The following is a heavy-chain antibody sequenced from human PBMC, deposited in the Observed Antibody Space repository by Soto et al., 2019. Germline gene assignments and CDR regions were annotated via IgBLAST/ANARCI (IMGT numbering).Heavy chain of an antibody. CDR1: GYTFTSYY. J-gene: IGHJ4*02. CDR3: ATSRPTGIVVVPAAIPEIDY. Sequence: ASVKVSCKASGYTFTSYYMHWVRQAPGQGLEWMGIINPSGGSTSYAQKFQGRVTMTRDTSTSTVYMELSSLRSEDTAVYYCATSRPTGIVVVPAAIPEIDYWGQGTLVTVSS. D-gene: IGHD2-2*02. CDR2: INPSGGST. V-gene: IGHV1-46*01.